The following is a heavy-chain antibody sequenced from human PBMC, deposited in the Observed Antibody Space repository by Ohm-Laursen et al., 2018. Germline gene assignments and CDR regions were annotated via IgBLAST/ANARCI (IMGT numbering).Heavy chain of an antibody. CDR1: GFTFSDYY. D-gene: IGHD2-8*02. CDR2: IRSSGSAI. V-gene: IGHV3-11*04. CDR3: VRAAYWYGMDA. J-gene: IGHJ6*02. Sequence: SLRLSCAASGFTFSDYYMSWIRQAPGKGLEWVSYIRSSGSAIYHADSVKGRFTISRDNAKNSLYLQMDSLRADDTAVYYCVRAAYWYGMDAWGQGTTVTVSS.